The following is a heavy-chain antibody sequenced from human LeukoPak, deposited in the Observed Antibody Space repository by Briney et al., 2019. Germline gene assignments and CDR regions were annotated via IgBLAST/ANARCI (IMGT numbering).Heavy chain of an antibody. D-gene: IGHD3-3*01. CDR2: ISWDGGST. J-gene: IGHJ6*02. CDR1: GFTFDDYT. V-gene: IGHV3-43*01. Sequence: GGSLRLSCAASGFTFDDYTMHWVRQAPGKGLEWVSLISWDGGSTYYADSVKGRFTISRDNAKNTLYLQMNSLRAEDTAVYYCARDQGYYDFWSGYYTESPYYYGMDVWGQGTTVTVSS. CDR3: ARDQGYYDFWSGYYTESPYYYGMDV.